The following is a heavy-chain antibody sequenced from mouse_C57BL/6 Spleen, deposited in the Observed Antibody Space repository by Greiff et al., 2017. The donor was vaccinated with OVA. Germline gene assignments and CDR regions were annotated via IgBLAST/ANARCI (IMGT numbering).Heavy chain of an antibody. CDR1: GYTFTSYW. J-gene: IGHJ2*01. Sequence: QVQLQQPGAELVMPGASVKLSCKASGYTFTSYWMHWVKQRPGQGLEWIGEIDPSDSYTNYKQKFKGKSTLTVDKSSSTAYMQLSSLTSEDSAVYYCARKWLLLDYWGQGTTLTVSS. CDR2: IDPSDSYT. V-gene: IGHV1-69*01. CDR3: ARKWLLLDY. D-gene: IGHD2-3*01.